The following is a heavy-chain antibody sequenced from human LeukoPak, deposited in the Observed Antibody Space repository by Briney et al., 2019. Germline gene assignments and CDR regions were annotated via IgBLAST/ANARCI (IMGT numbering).Heavy chain of an antibody. CDR3: AKEGLERRGFFDY. D-gene: IGHD1-1*01. CDR1: GFTFSTYG. Sequence: PGGSLRLSCAASGFTFSTYGMHWVRQAPGKGLEWVAFIRYDGSNKYYADSVKGRFTISRDNSKNTLYLQMNSLRAEDTAIYYCAKEGLERRGFFDYWGQGTLVTVSS. V-gene: IGHV3-30*02. CDR2: IRYDGSNK. J-gene: IGHJ4*02.